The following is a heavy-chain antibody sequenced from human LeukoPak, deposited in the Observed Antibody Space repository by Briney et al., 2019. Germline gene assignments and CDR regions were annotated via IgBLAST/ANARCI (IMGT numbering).Heavy chain of an antibody. CDR1: GGSISSSSYY. Sequence: SETLSLTCTVSGGSISSSSYYWGWIRQPPGKGLEWIGTIYYSGSTYYNPSRKSRVTISVDTSKNQFSLKLSSVTAADTAVYYCATLWGSPPDYYYYYYMDVWGKGTTVTVSS. J-gene: IGHJ6*03. CDR2: IYYSGST. V-gene: IGHV4-39*07. CDR3: ATLWGSPPDYYYYYYMDV. D-gene: IGHD5-18*01.